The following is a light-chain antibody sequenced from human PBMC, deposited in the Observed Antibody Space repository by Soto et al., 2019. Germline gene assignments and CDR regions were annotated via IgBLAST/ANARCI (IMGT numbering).Light chain of an antibody. V-gene: IGKV3-11*01. CDR2: DAS. CDR1: QSVSSS. CDR3: QQRSNWLT. J-gene: IGKJ4*01. Sequence: EIVMTQSPATLSVSPWERATLSCRASQSVSSSLAWYQHKPGQAPRLLIYDASTRATGVPARFSGSGSGTDFTLTISSLEPEDFAVYYCQQRSNWLTFGGGTKVDIK.